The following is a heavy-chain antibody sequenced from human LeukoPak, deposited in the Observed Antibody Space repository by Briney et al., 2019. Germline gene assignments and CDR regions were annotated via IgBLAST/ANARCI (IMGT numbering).Heavy chain of an antibody. CDR3: ARGPSSGWYRFFDY. CDR1: GFTLSTYS. D-gene: IGHD6-19*01. CDR2: ISTSSTYI. Sequence: GGSLRLSCAASGFTLSTYSMYWVRQAPGKGLEWVSSISTSSTYIYYADSVKGRFTISRDNARHSLFLQMNSLRAEDTAVYYCARGPSSGWYRFFDYWGQGNLVTVSS. V-gene: IGHV3-21*01. J-gene: IGHJ4*02.